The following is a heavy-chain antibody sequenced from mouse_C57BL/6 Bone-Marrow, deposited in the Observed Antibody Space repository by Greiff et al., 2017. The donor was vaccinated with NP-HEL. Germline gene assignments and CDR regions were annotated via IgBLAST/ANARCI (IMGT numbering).Heavy chain of an antibody. Sequence: QVQLQQSGPGLVQPSQSLSISCTVSGFSLTSYGVHWVRQSPGQGLEWLGVIWSGGSIAYNAAFISSLSISKDNSKSQVFFKRNSLQADDTAIYYCASFYDYDYAMDYWGQGTSVTVSS. V-gene: IGHV2-2*01. D-gene: IGHD2-4*01. CDR1: GFSLTSYG. CDR2: IWSGGSI. CDR3: ASFYDYDYAMDY. J-gene: IGHJ4*01.